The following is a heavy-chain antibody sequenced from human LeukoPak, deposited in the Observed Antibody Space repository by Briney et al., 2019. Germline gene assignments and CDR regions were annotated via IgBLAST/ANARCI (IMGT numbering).Heavy chain of an antibody. J-gene: IGHJ3*02. CDR1: GFTFSSYS. D-gene: IGHD6-19*01. CDR2: ISSSSSYI. Sequence: GGSLRLSCAASGFTFSSYSMNWVRQAPGKGLEWVSSISSSSSYIYYADSVKGRFTISRDNAKNSLYLQMNSLRAEDTAVYYCARDNPYSSGGGEGAFDIWGQGTMVTVSS. V-gene: IGHV3-21*01. CDR3: ARDNPYSSGGGEGAFDI.